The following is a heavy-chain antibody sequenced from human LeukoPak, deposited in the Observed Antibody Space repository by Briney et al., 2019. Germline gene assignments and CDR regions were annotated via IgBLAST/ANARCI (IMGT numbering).Heavy chain of an antibody. J-gene: IGHJ4*02. CDR3: ARDYYDSSGYCFDY. CDR2: IRYDGSNK. D-gene: IGHD3-22*01. Sequence: GGSLRLSCAASGFTFSSYGMHWVRQAPGKGLEWVAFIRYDGSNKYYADSVKGRFTISRDNSKNTLYLQMNSLRAEDTAVYYCARDYYDSSGYCFDYWGQGTLVTVSS. CDR1: GFTFSSYG. V-gene: IGHV3-30*02.